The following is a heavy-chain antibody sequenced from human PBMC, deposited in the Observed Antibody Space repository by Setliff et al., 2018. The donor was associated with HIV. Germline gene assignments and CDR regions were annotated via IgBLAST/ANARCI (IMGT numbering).Heavy chain of an antibody. D-gene: IGHD4-17*01. CDR2: IYYSGST. V-gene: IGHV4-59*12. CDR3: ARDPYPYFDYGDWYFDL. Sequence: SETLSLTCTVSGGSISSYYWSWIRQPPGKGLEWIGYIYYSGSTNYNPSLKSRVTISVDTSKNQFSLKLNSVTAEDTAVYYCARDPYPYFDYGDWYFDLWGRGTLVTVSS. CDR1: GGSISSYY. J-gene: IGHJ2*01.